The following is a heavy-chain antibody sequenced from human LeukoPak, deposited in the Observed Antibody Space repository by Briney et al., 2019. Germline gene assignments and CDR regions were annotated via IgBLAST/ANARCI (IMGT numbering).Heavy chain of an antibody. D-gene: IGHD3-22*01. CDR3: AKMPASPTYYYDSSGYSHFDY. V-gene: IGHV3-30*18. Sequence: GRSLRLSCAASGFTFSSYGMHWVRQAPGKGLEWVAVISYDRSNKYYADSVKGRFTISRDNSKNTLYLQMNSLRAEDTAVYYCAKMPASPTYYYDSSGYSHFDYWGQGTLVTVSS. CDR1: GFTFSSYG. J-gene: IGHJ4*02. CDR2: ISYDRSNK.